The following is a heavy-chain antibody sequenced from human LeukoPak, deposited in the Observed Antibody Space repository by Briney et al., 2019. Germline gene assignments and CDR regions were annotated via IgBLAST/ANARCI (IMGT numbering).Heavy chain of an antibody. V-gene: IGHV4-59*01. Sequence: PETLSLTCTVSGGSISSYYWSWIRQPPGKGLEWIGYIYYSGSTNYNPSLKSRVTISVDTSKNQFSLKLSSVTAADTAVYYCARDLRGYSGYDYRYFDYWGQGTLVTVSS. D-gene: IGHD5-12*01. CDR2: IYYSGST. J-gene: IGHJ4*02. CDR3: ARDLRGYSGYDYRYFDY. CDR1: GGSISSYY.